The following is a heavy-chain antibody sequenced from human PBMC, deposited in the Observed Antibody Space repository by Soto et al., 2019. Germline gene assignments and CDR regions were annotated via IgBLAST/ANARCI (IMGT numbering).Heavy chain of an antibody. J-gene: IGHJ6*02. CDR3: ARDLMYYGSGSYYNPNYYYYYGMDV. V-gene: IGHV3-30-3*01. D-gene: IGHD3-10*01. CDR2: ISYDGSNK. Sequence: GGSLRLSCAASGFTFSSYAMHWVRQAPGKGLEWVAVISYDGSNKYYADSVKGRFTISRDNSKNTLYLQMNSLRAEDTAVYYCARDLMYYGSGSYYNPNYYYYYGMDVWGQGTTVTVSS. CDR1: GFTFSSYA.